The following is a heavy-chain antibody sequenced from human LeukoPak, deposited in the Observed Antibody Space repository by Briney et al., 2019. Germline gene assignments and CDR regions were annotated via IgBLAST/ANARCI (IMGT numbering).Heavy chain of an antibody. CDR2: IYPGDSDT. CDR3: ARHITGDWFDP. D-gene: IGHD1-14*01. Sequence: GASLKISCKGSGSRFTSYWIGWVRQMPGKGLEWMGIIYPGDSDTRYSPSFQGQVTISADKSISTAYLQWSSLKASDTAMYYCARHITGDWFDPWGQGTLVTVSS. J-gene: IGHJ5*02. V-gene: IGHV5-51*01. CDR1: GSRFTSYW.